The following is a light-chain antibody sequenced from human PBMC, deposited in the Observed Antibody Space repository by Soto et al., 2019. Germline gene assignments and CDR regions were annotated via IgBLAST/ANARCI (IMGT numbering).Light chain of an antibody. J-gene: IGKJ4*01. Sequence: AIRMTQSPSSLSASTGDRVTITCRASQGISSYLAWYQQKPGKAPKLLIYAASTLQSGVPSRFSGRGSGTDATLTISCLQSEDFATYYCQQYYSYPLTFGGGTNVEIK. V-gene: IGKV1-8*01. CDR1: QGISSY. CDR2: AAS. CDR3: QQYYSYPLT.